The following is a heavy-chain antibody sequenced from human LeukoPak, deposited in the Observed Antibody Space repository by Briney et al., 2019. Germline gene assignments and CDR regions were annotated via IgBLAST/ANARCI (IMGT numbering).Heavy chain of an antibody. V-gene: IGHV6-1*01. CDR1: GDSVSSNSAA. J-gene: IGHJ3*02. Sequence: SQTLSLTCAISGDSVSSNSAAWNWIRQSPSRGLEWLGRTYYRSKWYNDYAVSVKNRITINPDTSKNQFSLQLNSVTPEDTAVYYCAREREWGETTVVTPGDAFDIWGQGTMVTVSS. CDR3: AREREWGETTVVTPGDAFDI. CDR2: TYYRSKWYN. D-gene: IGHD4-17*01.